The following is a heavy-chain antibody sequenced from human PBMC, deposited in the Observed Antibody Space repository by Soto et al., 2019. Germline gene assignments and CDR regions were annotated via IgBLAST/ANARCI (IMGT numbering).Heavy chain of an antibody. J-gene: IGHJ1*01. V-gene: IGHV4-31*03. D-gene: IGHD2-21*01. CDR3: ARDGGSTPVVYFQH. CDR2: IDNTSRT. CDR1: GGSIRSGGYY. Sequence: QVQLQESGPGLVRPSQTLSLTCTVSGGSIRSGGYYWTWIRQHPGQGLEWIGYIDNTSRTYYPPFLETRVSISVDTSENQFSLRLTSVTAADTAVYYCARDGGSTPVVYFQHWGQGTQVSVSS.